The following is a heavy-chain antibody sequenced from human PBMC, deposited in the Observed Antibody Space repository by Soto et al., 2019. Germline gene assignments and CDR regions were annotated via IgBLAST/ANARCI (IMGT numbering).Heavy chain of an antibody. J-gene: IGHJ4*02. D-gene: IGHD5-18*01. CDR3: ARDSSGPGYSYGKFDY. CDR1: GVSVSTGGYF. CDR2: IYYSGMT. V-gene: IGHV4-31*03. Sequence: SETLSLTCTVSGVSVSTGGYFWTWIRQHPGKGLEWIGNIYYSGMTYYNPSLRGRVSISLDPSESQFSLKLNSVTAADTAVYYCARDSSGPGYSYGKFDYWGQGALVTVS.